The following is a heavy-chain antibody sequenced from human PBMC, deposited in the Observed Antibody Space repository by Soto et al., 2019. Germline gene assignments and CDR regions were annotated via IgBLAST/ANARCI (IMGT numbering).Heavy chain of an antibody. Sequence: GPTLVNPTETLTLTCTVSGFSLSNARMGVSWIRQPPGMALEWLAHIFSNDEKSYSTSLKSRLTISKDTAKRQEVITMTNMDPVDTSTYSCARISELVLDYWGQGTLVTVSS. V-gene: IGHV2-26*01. D-gene: IGHD1-26*01. CDR3: ARISELVLDY. J-gene: IGHJ4*02. CDR1: GFSLSNARMG. CDR2: IFSNDEK.